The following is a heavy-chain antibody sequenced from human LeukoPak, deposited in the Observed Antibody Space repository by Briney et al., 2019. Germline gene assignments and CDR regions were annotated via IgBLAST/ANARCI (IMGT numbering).Heavy chain of an antibody. CDR2: INAGNGNT. J-gene: IGHJ5*02. CDR1: GYTFTSYA. Sequence: RASVKVSCKASGYTFTSYAMHWVRQAPGQRLEWMGWINAGNGNTNYAQKFHGRLTMTTDTSTSTAYMELRSLRSDDTGVYYCARDVPGSIGTTARFDPWGQGTLVTVSS. V-gene: IGHV1-3*01. CDR3: ARDVPGSIGTTARFDP. D-gene: IGHD1-1*01.